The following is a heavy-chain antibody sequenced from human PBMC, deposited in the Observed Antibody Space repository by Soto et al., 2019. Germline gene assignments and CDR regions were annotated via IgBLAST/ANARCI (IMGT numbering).Heavy chain of an antibody. CDR1: GGTFSSYA. CDR2: IIPIFGTA. Sequence: QVQLVQSGAEVKKPGSSVKVSCKASGGTFSSYAISWVRQAPGQGLEWMGGIIPIFGTANYAQKFQGRLTITADESTSTAYMELSSLRSEDTAVYYCARALYYYDSSGYQGYFDYWGQGALVTVSS. V-gene: IGHV1-69*01. D-gene: IGHD3-22*01. CDR3: ARALYYYDSSGYQGYFDY. J-gene: IGHJ4*02.